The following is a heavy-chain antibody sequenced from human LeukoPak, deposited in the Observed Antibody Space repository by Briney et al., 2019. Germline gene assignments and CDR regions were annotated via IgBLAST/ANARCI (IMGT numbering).Heavy chain of an antibody. D-gene: IGHD2-15*01. CDR3: AGAKGYCSGSSCYVNYFDY. Sequence: SETLSLTCTVSGGSISGTDLYWGWIRQPPGKGLEWIGNIHSSGNSFCNPSLKSRVTISVDTSKNQFSLKLSSVTAADTAVYYCAGAKGYCSGSSCYVNYFDYWGQGTLVTVSS. J-gene: IGHJ4*02. CDR1: GGSISGTDLY. V-gene: IGHV4-39*07. CDR2: IHSSGNS.